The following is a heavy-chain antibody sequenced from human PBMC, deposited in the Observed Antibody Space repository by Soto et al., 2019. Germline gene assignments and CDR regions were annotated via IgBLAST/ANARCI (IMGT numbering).Heavy chain of an antibody. CDR1: GFTCSDYY. Sequence: GGLMRLSCVVAGFTCSDYYMNWLRQAPGKGLEWVSYINGTSRDTNYADSVKGRFTISRDNAKNSLFLQMNSLRPEDTAVYYCVRDARLASHWGLGTLVTVSS. D-gene: IGHD3-9*01. J-gene: IGHJ4*02. CDR3: VRDARLASH. V-gene: IGHV3-11*06. CDR2: INGTSRDT.